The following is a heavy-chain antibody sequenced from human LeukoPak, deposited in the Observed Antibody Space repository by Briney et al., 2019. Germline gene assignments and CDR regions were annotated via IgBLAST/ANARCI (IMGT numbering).Heavy chain of an antibody. V-gene: IGHV1-18*01. CDR2: ISAYNGNT. Sequence: ASVKVSFKASGYTFTIYGISWVRQAPGQGLEWMGWISAYNGNTNYAQKLQGRVTMTTDTSTSTAYMELRSLRSDDTAVYYCARDRPPFDFWSGYYRFDYWGQGTLVTVSS. D-gene: IGHD3-3*01. CDR1: GYTFTIYG. J-gene: IGHJ4*02. CDR3: ARDRPPFDFWSGYYRFDY.